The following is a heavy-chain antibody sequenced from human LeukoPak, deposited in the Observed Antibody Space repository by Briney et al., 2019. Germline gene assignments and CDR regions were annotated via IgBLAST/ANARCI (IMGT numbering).Heavy chain of an antibody. V-gene: IGHV3-7*01. CDR3: ARGYSSGWYYFDY. CDR2: IKQDGSEK. D-gene: IGHD6-19*01. J-gene: IGHJ4*03. CDR1: GFTFSSYW. Sequence: GGSLRLSCAASGFTFSSYWMSWVRQAPGKGLEWVANIKQDGSEKYYVDSVKGRFTISRDNAKNSLYLQMNSLRAEDTAVYYCARGYSSGWYYFDYWGQGTMVTVSS.